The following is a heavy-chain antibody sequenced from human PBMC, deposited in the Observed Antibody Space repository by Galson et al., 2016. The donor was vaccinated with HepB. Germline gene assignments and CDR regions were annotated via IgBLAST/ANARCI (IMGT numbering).Heavy chain of an antibody. Sequence: SLRLSCAASGFTFSDYGMHWVRQTPGKGLEWVAVIWFDGSNKFYAGSVKGRFTISRDNSKSTLYLQMNSLSAEDTAVYYCARWDGGYDWTNYYYGMDVGGQGTTVTVSS. V-gene: IGHV3-33*01. CDR1: GFTFSDYG. D-gene: IGHD5-12*01. CDR3: ARWDGGYDWTNYYYGMDV. J-gene: IGHJ6*02. CDR2: IWFDGSNK.